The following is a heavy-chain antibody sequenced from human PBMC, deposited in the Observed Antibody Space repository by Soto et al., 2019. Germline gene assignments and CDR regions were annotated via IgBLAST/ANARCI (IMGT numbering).Heavy chain of an antibody. CDR3: ATDVVRSIGGGNS. CDR2: FMPIFSKT. D-gene: IGHD3-10*01. CDR1: GGTFTTSS. Sequence: QVQLVQSGAEVKELGSSVKVSCKTSGGTFTTSSFVWIRQGPGQGLEWLGGFMPIFSKTNLAPKFQGRVTFTADESTRTVYMELSGLRSEDTAIYYCATDVVRSIGGGNSWGQGTLVTVSS. V-gene: IGHV1-69*01. J-gene: IGHJ4*02.